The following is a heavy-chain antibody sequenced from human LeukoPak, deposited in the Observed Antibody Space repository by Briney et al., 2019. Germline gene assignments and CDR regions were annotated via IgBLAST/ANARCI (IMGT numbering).Heavy chain of an antibody. CDR2: IKSDGSRT. J-gene: IGHJ4*02. CDR1: GFTFSSHW. CDR3: ARDSIEGATRFDF. V-gene: IGHV3-74*01. Sequence: GGSPRLSCAASGFTFSSHWMHWVRQAPGKGLVWVSRIKSDGSRTNYADSVKGRFTISRDNAKNMLYLQMNSLRAEDTAIYYCARDSIEGATRFDFWGQGTLVTVSS. D-gene: IGHD1-26*01.